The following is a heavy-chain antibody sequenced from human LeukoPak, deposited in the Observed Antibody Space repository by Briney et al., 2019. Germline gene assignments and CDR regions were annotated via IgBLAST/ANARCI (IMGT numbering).Heavy chain of an antibody. J-gene: IGHJ4*02. V-gene: IGHV4-34*01. Sequence: SETLSLTCAVYGGSFSGYYWSWIRQPPGKGLEWIGEINHSGSTNYNPSLKSRVTISVDTSKNQFSLKLSSVTAADTAVYYCARTVRGHAAYWGQGTLVTVSS. CDR3: ARTVRGHAAY. D-gene: IGHD3-10*01. CDR2: INHSGST. CDR1: GGSFSGYY.